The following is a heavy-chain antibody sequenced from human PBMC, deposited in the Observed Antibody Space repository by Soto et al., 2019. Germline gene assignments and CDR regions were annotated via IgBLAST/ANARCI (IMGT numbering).Heavy chain of an antibody. V-gene: IGHV1-18*01. CDR2: ISAYNGNT. D-gene: IGHD4-17*01. CDR1: GYTVTSYG. Sequence: AKVSCKASGYTVTSYGISWVRQATGQGLEWMGWISAYNGNTNYAQKLQGRVTMTTDTSTSTAYMELRSLRSDDTAVYYCARGGAITVLERYWYFDLWGRGTLVTVSS. J-gene: IGHJ2*01. CDR3: ARGGAITVLERYWYFDL.